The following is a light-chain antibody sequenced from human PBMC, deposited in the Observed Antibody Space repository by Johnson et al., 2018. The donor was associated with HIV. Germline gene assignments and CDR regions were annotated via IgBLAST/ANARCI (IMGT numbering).Light chain of an antibody. CDR1: SCDIGNNY. J-gene: IGLJ1*01. CDR3: GTWNSRLSVGHV. CDR2: DNN. V-gene: IGLV1-51*01. Sequence: HSVLTQPPSVSAAPGQKVTISCSGSSCDIGNNYVSWHQKFPGAAPKVLIYDNNKRPSGIPDRISGSKSGTSATLGITGLQPGDEADYYCGTWNSRLSVGHVFGTGTKVTVL.